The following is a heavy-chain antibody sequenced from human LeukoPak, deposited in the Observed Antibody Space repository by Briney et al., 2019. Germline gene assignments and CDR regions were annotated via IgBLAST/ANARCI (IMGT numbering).Heavy chain of an antibody. V-gene: IGHV1-24*01. CDR3: ATSYDSSGYYPNWFDP. CDR1: GYTLTELS. CDR2: FDPEDDET. J-gene: IGHJ5*02. D-gene: IGHD3-22*01. Sequence: ASVTVSCTVSGYTLTELSMHWVRQAPGKGLEWMGGFDPEDDETIYAQKFQGRVTMAEDTSTDTAYMELSSLRSEDTAVYYCATSYDSSGYYPNWFDPWGQGTLVTVSS.